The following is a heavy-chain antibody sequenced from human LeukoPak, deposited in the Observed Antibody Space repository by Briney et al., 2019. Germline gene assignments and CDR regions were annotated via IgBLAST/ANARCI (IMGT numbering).Heavy chain of an antibody. D-gene: IGHD3-10*01. V-gene: IGHV3-48*01. Sequence: GGSLRLSCAASGFTFSSYSMNWVRQAPGKGLEWVSYISSSSSTIYYADSVKGRFTISRDNAKNSLYLQMNSLRAEDTAVYYCARGMVRGVIIQGSFDYWGQGTLVTVSS. CDR1: GFTFSSYS. CDR3: ARGMVRGVIIQGSFDY. J-gene: IGHJ4*02. CDR2: ISSSSSTI.